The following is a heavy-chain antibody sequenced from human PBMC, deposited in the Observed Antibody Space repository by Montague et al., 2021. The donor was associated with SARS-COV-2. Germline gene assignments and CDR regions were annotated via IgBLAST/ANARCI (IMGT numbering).Heavy chain of an antibody. CDR2: NYYRGST. Sequence: SETLSLTCTVSGGVISSSSHYWCWRRYPPGKGLWWSGSNYYRGSTYYXXXLESRVTISVDTPKNQFSLKLSSVTAADTAVYYCARVGRQKLVRLSVMDVWGQGSTVTVSS. CDR1: GGVISSSSHY. V-gene: IGHV4-39*07. J-gene: IGHJ6*02. CDR3: ARVGRQKLVRLSVMDV. D-gene: IGHD6-13*01.